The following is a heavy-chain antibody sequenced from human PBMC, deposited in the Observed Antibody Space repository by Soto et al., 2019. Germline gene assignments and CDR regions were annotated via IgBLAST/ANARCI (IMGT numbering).Heavy chain of an antibody. CDR1: GFSFSSYE. CDR2: ISSSGSTI. D-gene: IGHD2-2*01. CDR3: VKVLARGVGVPRFYFDS. J-gene: IGHJ4*02. V-gene: IGHV3-48*03. Sequence: SLRLSCAASGFSFSSYEMNWVRQAPGKGLEWISYISSSGSTIYYADSVKGRFTISRDNAKNSLYLQVNSLRAEDTAVYYCVKVLARGVGVPRFYFDSWGQGALVTVSS.